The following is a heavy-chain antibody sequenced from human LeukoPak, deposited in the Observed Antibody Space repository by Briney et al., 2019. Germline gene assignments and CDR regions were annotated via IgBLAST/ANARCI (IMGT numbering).Heavy chain of an antibody. CDR1: GGTFSSYA. V-gene: IGHV1-69*04. Sequence: SVKVSCKASGGTFSSYAISWVRQAPGQGLKWMGRIIPILGIANYAQKFQGRVTITADKSTSTAYMELSSLRSEDTAVYYCARDSRYYYDSPAAFDIWGQGTMVTVSS. D-gene: IGHD3-22*01. CDR2: IIPILGIA. J-gene: IGHJ3*02. CDR3: ARDSRYYYDSPAAFDI.